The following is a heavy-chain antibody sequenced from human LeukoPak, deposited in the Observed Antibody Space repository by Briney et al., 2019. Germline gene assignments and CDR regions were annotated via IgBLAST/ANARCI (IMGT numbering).Heavy chain of an antibody. V-gene: IGHV4-39*07. CDR1: GGSISSSSYY. Sequence: KPSETLSLTCTVSGGSISSSSYYWGWIRQPPGKGLEWIGSIYYSGSTYYNPSLKSRVTISVDTSKNQFSLKLSSVTAADTAVYYCARDLLANFDYWGQGTLVTVSS. CDR3: ARDLLANFDY. J-gene: IGHJ4*02. D-gene: IGHD2/OR15-2a*01. CDR2: IYYSGST.